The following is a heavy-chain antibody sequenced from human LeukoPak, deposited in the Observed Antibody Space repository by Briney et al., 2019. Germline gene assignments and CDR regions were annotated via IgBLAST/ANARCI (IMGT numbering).Heavy chain of an antibody. CDR2: IKPDGSEK. CDR3: ARDRSRSVY. Sequence: GGSLRLSCEASGFTFTSYWMSWVRQAPGKGLEWVANIKPDGSEKYYVDSVTGRFTISRDNAENSLYLQMNSLRAEDTAVYYCARDRSRSVYWGQGTLVTVSS. CDR1: GFTFTSYW. J-gene: IGHJ4*02. D-gene: IGHD3-3*01. V-gene: IGHV3-7*01.